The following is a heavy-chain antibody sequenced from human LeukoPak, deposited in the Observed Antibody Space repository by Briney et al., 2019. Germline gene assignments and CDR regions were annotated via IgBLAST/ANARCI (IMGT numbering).Heavy chain of an antibody. V-gene: IGHV4-34*01. Sequence: SETLSLTCAVYGGSLSYYYWSWIRQPPEKGLEWIGEINRSGGTNYSPSLKSRVSISVDTSKNQFSLKLSSVTAADTAVYYCARGGFYCGDDCYVDYWGQGTLVTVSS. J-gene: IGHJ4*02. CDR1: GGSLSYYY. D-gene: IGHD2-21*02. CDR3: ARGGFYCGDDCYVDY. CDR2: INRSGGT.